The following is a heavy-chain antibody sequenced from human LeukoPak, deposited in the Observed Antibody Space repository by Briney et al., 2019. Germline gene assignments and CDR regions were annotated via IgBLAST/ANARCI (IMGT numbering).Heavy chain of an antibody. CDR3: AKDIDCSGGSCYIF. CDR1: GFTFSSYG. D-gene: IGHD2-15*01. CDR2: ISYDGSNK. Sequence: GGSLRLSCAASGFTFSSYGMHWVRQAPGKGLEWVAVISYDGSNKYYADSVKGRFTISRDNAKNSLYLQMNSLRAEDTALYYCAKDIDCSGGSCYIFWGQGTLVTVSS. J-gene: IGHJ4*02. V-gene: IGHV3-30*18.